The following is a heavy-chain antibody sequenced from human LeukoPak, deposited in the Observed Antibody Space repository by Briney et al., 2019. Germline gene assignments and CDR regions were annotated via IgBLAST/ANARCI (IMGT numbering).Heavy chain of an antibody. Sequence: GGSLGLSCAASGFTFSSYEMNGVRQAPGKGLEWVSYISSSGSTTYYAESVKGRFTISRDNAENSLYLQMISLRAEDTAVYYCARKTDSAMGSGCWGQGTLVTVSS. J-gene: IGHJ4*02. CDR1: GFTFSSYE. D-gene: IGHD5-18*01. CDR3: ARKTDSAMGSGC. V-gene: IGHV3-48*03. CDR2: ISSSGSTT.